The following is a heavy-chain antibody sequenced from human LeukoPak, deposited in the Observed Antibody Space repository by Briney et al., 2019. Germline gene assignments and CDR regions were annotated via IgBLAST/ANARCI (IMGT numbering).Heavy chain of an antibody. J-gene: IGHJ6*02. Sequence: PSETLSLTCAVSGGSISSSNWWSWVRQPPGKGLEWIGEIYHSGSTNYNPSLKSRVTISVDKSKNQFSLKLSSVTAADTAVYYCARVPEWEGIVVVPAAQHYYYYYGMDVWGQGTTVTVSS. CDR2: IYHSGST. D-gene: IGHD2-2*01. V-gene: IGHV4-4*02. CDR3: ARVPEWEGIVVVPAAQHYYYYYGMDV. CDR1: GGSISSSNW.